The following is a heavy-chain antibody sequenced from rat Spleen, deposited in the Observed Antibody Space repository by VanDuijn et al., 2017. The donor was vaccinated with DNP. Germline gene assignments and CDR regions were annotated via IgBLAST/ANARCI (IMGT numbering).Heavy chain of an antibody. CDR3: ARWGYTTNYYSKWYFDL. J-gene: IGHJ1*01. CDR1: GFTFSYYG. D-gene: IGHD1-6*01. Sequence: EVQLVESGGGLVQPGRSMKLSCAASGFTFSYYGMAWVRQAPKKGLEWVASINSNGGSTSYRDSVKGRFTISRDNAKSILYLQMDSLRSEDMATYYCARWGYTTNYYSKWYFDLWGPGTMVTVSS. V-gene: IGHV5-22*01. CDR2: INSNGGST.